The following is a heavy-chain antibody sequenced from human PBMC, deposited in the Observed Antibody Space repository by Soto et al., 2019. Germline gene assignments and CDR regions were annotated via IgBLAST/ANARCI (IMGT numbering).Heavy chain of an antibody. CDR1: GGSISSGGYS. J-gene: IGHJ4*02. D-gene: IGHD6-19*01. V-gene: IGHV4-30-2*01. CDR2: IYHSGST. CDR3: ARGLYRSGWYPDYFDY. Sequence: PSETLSLTCAVSGGSISSGGYSWSWIRQPPGKGLEWIGYIYHSGSTYYNPSLKSRVTISVDRSKNQFSLKLSSVTADDTAVYYCARGLYRSGWYPDYFDYWGQGTLVTVSS.